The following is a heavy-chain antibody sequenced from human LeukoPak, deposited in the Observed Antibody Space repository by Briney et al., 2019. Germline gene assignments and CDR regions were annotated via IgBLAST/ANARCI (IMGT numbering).Heavy chain of an antibody. CDR2: IYHSGST. D-gene: IGHD3-22*01. CDR1: GGAISSGGYS. CDR3: AREEHSSGYYDAI. J-gene: IGHJ3*02. Sequence: PSETLSLTCAVSGGAISSGGYSWSWIRQPPGKGLEWIGYIYHSGSTYYNPSLKSRVTISVDRSKNQFSLKLSSVTAADTAVYYCAREEHSSGYYDAIWGQGTMVTVSS. V-gene: IGHV4-30-2*01.